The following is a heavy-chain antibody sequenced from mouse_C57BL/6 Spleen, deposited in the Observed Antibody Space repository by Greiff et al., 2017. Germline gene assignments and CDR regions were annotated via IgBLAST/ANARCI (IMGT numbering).Heavy chain of an antibody. V-gene: IGHV1-74*01. Sequence: QVQLQQPGAELVKPGASVKVSCKASGYTFTSYWMHWVKQRPGQGLEWIGRIHPSDSYTNYNQKFKGKATLTVDKSSSTAYMQLRSLTSADSAVYYWAIRGITTVVARRDYAMDYWGQGTAVTVSA. CDR3: AIRGITTVVARRDYAMDY. CDR2: IHPSDSYT. D-gene: IGHD1-1*01. CDR1: GYTFTSYW. J-gene: IGHJ4*01.